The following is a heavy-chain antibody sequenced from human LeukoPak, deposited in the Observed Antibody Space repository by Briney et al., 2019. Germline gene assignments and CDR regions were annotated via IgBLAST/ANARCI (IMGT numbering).Heavy chain of an antibody. CDR2: ISYDGSNK. CDR1: GFTFSSYG. D-gene: IGHD6-6*01. V-gene: IGHV3-30*03. CDR3: AGGLAAQSFDY. Sequence: GRSLRLSCAASGFTFSSYGMHWVRQAPGKGLEWVAVISYDGSNKYYADSVKGRFTISRDNSKNTLYLQMNSLRAEDTAVYYCAGGLAAQSFDYWGQGTLVTVSS. J-gene: IGHJ4*02.